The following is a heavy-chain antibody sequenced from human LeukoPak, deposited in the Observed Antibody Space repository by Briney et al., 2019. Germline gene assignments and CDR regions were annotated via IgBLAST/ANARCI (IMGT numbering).Heavy chain of an antibody. CDR1: GGSVSSGGYS. CDR2: IYHSGGT. J-gene: IGHJ4*02. Sequence: SETLSLTCAVSGGSVSSGGYSWSWIRQPPGKGLEWLGYIYHSGGTSYYPSLKSRVTISVDRSKNQSSLKLRSVTAVDTAVYYCARGGYSGFDSQCYFDYWGQGTLVTVSS. D-gene: IGHD5-12*01. CDR3: ARGGYSGFDSQCYFDY. V-gene: IGHV4-30-2*01.